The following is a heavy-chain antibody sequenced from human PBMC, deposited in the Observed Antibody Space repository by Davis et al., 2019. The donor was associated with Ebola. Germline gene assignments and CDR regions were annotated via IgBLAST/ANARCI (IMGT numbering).Heavy chain of an antibody. V-gene: IGHV3-30*18. CDR3: AKDSGQWLVLDY. J-gene: IGHJ4*02. Sequence: GESLKISCAASGFTFSSYGMHWVRQAPGKGLEWVAVISYDGSNKYYADSVKGRFTISRDNSKNTLYLQMNSLGAEDTAVYYCAKDSGQWLVLDYWGQGTLVTVSS. D-gene: IGHD6-19*01. CDR1: GFTFSSYG. CDR2: ISYDGSNK.